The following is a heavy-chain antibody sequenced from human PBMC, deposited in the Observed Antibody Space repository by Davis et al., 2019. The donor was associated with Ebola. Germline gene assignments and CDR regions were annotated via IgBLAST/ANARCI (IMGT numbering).Heavy chain of an antibody. J-gene: IGHJ4*02. CDR3: ARRNYYGSGSSYYFDY. Sequence: MPSETLSLTCTVSGGSISSSSYYWGWIRQPPGKGLEWIGSIYYSGSTYYNPSLKSRVTISVDTSKNQFSLKLRSVTAADTAVYYCARRNYYGSGSSYYFDYWGQGTLVTVSS. CDR2: IYYSGST. V-gene: IGHV4-39*01. CDR1: GGSISSSSYY. D-gene: IGHD3-10*01.